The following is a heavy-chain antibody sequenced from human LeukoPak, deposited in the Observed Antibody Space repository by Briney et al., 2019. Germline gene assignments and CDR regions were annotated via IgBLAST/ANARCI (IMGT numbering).Heavy chain of an antibody. J-gene: IGHJ4*02. V-gene: IGHV1-69*05. CDR2: IIPIFGTA. CDR3: ARDLSIAVAGRWDFDY. D-gene: IGHD6-19*01. Sequence: GASVKVSCKASGGTFSSYAISWVRQAPGQGLEWMGRIIPIFGTANYAQKFQGRVTITTDESTSTAYMELSSLRSEDTAVYYCARDLSIAVAGRWDFDYWGQGTLVTVPS. CDR1: GGTFSSYA.